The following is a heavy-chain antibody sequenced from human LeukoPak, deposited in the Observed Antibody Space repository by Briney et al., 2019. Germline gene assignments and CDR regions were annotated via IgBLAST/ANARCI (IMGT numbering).Heavy chain of an antibody. CDR2: TYYSSKWYN. V-gene: IGHV6-1*01. CDR3: ARGLVAARNAFDI. D-gene: IGHD5-12*01. CDR1: GDSVSSNSAA. J-gene: IGHJ3*02. Sequence: SQTLSLTCAISGDSVSSNSAAWKWIRQSPSRGLEWLVSTYYSSKWYNDYAVSVRSRITINPDTSKNQFSLQLNSVTTEDTALYYCARGLVAARNAFDIWGQGTMVIVSS.